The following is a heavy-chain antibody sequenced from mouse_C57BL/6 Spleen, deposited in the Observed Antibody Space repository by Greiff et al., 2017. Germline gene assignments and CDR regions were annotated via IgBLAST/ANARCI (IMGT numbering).Heavy chain of an antibody. V-gene: IGHV1-26*01. CDR2: INPNNGGT. CDR3: APRGYYFDY. Sequence: EVQLQQSGPELVKPGASVKISCKASGYTFTDYYMNWVKQSHGKSLEWIGDINPNNGGTSYNQKFKGKATLTVDKSSSTAYMELRSLTSEDSAVYYCAPRGYYFDYWGQGTTLTVSS. CDR1: GYTFTDYY. J-gene: IGHJ2*01.